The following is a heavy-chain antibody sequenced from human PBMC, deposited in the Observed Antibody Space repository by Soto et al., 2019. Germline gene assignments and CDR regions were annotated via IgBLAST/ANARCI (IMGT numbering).Heavy chain of an antibody. CDR1: GFTFRNYA. V-gene: IGHV3-23*01. Sequence: EVKLLQSGGGAGQPGGSLRLPCAAAGFTFRNYAMNWVRQAPGKGLELVSSISSNGGSAYYADSVKGRFTISRDNSKNTLYLQMNSLRADDTAVYYCARGYCSAVGCHVHYYYGFDVWGQGTTVTVSS. J-gene: IGHJ6*02. CDR2: ISSNGGSA. D-gene: IGHD2-15*01. CDR3: ARGYCSAVGCHVHYYYGFDV.